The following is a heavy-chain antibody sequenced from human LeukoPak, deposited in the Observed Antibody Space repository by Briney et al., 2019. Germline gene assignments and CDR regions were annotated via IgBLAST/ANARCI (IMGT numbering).Heavy chain of an antibody. V-gene: IGHV3-23*01. CDR1: GFTFSSYV. J-gene: IGHJ5*02. Sequence: GGSLRLSCAAPGFTFSSYVMSWVRQAPGKGLEWVSGISGSGGSTHYADSVKGRFSISRDNSKNMLYLQMNSLRSEDTAVYYCAKGGYGGGRFDPWGQGTLVIVSS. CDR3: AKGGYGGGRFDP. D-gene: IGHD4-23*01. CDR2: ISGSGGST.